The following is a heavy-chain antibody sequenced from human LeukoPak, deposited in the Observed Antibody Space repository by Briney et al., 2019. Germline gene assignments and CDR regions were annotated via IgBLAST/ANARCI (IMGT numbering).Heavy chain of an antibody. J-gene: IGHJ4*02. CDR2: ISWNSGSI. D-gene: IGHD4-11*01. CDR1: GFTFDDYA. V-gene: IGHV3-9*01. CDR3: AKDRDYSKGGGYFDY. Sequence: GRSLRLSCAASGFTFDDYAMHWVRQAPGKGLEWVSGISWNSGSIGYADSVKGRFTISRDNAKNSLYLQMNSLSAEDTALYYCAKDRDYSKGGGYFDYWGQGTLVTVSS.